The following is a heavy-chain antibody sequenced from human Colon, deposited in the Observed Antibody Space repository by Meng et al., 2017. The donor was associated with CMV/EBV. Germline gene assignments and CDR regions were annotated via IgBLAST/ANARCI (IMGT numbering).Heavy chain of an antibody. D-gene: IGHD3-9*01. V-gene: IGHV4-61*01. Sequence: GSLRLSCTVSGGSVSSGSYYWSWIRQPPGKGLEWIGYIFYSGTTKYNPSLKSRVNISLDRSKNQFSLNMNSVTAADTAVYYCARDSPLLVDFDLWGQGRLVTVSS. CDR1: GGSVSSGSYY. CDR3: ARDSPLLVDFDL. J-gene: IGHJ5*02. CDR2: IFYSGTT.